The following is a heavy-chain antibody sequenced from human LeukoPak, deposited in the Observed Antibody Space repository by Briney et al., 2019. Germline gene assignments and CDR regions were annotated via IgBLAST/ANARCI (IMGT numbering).Heavy chain of an antibody. D-gene: IGHD1-26*01. CDR2: IYYSGST. CDR1: GDSISGFY. Sequence: NSSETLSLTCTVSGDSISGFYWNWIRHPPGKGLEWLGYIYYSGSTNYNPSLKSRVTISIDTSKNQFSLKLSSVTAAATAVYYCARHQWVPAFDIWGQGTMVTVSS. CDR3: ARHQWVPAFDI. V-gene: IGHV4-59*08. J-gene: IGHJ3*02.